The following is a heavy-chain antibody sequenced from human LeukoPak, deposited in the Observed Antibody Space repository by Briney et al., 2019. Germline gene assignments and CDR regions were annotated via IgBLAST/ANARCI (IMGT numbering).Heavy chain of an antibody. CDR3: AKGVYYYGSGNYYNFNY. CDR1: GFTFSDYA. Sequence: GGSLRLSRAASGFTFSDYAIGWVRQAPGKGLEWVSIVSSSGQTTYYAASVKGRFTISRDNSTNSLYLQMNSLRAEDTAVYYCAKGVYYYGSGNYYNFNYWGQGTLVTVSS. D-gene: IGHD3-10*01. V-gene: IGHV3-23*01. CDR2: VSSSGQTT. J-gene: IGHJ4*02.